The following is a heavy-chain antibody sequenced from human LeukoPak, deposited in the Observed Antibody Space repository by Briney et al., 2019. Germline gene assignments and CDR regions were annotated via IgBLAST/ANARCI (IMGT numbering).Heavy chain of an antibody. D-gene: IGHD3-10*01. CDR3: ARRSRGYYFDY. CDR1: GYSFTSYW. J-gene: IGHJ4*02. V-gene: IGHV5-51*01. Sequence: GESLQISCKGSGYSFTSYWIGWVRQMPGKGLEWMGIIYPGGSDTRYSPSFQGQVTVSADKSISTAYLQWSSLKASDTAMYYCARRSRGYYFDYWGQGTLVTVSS. CDR2: IYPGGSDT.